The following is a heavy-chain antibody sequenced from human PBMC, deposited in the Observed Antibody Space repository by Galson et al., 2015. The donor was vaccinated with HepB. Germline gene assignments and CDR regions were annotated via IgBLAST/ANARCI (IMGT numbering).Heavy chain of an antibody. CDR1: GGSTSRYF. CDR3: ARLVIAVAGAWFDP. J-gene: IGHJ5*02. Sequence: QVQLQESGPGLVKPSETLSLTCTVSGGSTSRYFWSWIRQPPEKGLEWIGYISHSGSTNYNPSLKSRVTISVDTSKNQFSLKLSSVTAADTAVYYCARLVIAVAGAWFDPWGQGTLVTVSS. CDR2: ISHSGST. D-gene: IGHD6-19*01. V-gene: IGHV4-59*08.